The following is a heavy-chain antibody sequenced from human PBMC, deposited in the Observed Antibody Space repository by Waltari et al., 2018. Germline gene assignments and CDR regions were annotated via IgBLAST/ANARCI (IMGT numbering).Heavy chain of an antibody. CDR2: MIPDSGST. Sequence: QMQLGQSGDEVRKPGASLKVSCKASEYRFPSHDINWVRQATGQGREWMGWMIPDSGSTYYARKFHGRISMTRNTSITTAYMELNSLTFEDTAVYYCARGGVYGSGNNWFDPWGQGTQVTVSS. CDR3: ARGGVYGSGNNWFDP. CDR1: EYRFPSHD. V-gene: IGHV1-8*01. D-gene: IGHD3-10*01. J-gene: IGHJ5*02.